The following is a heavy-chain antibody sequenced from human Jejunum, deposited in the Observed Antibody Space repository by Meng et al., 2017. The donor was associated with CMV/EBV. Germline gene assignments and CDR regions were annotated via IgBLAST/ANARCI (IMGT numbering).Heavy chain of an antibody. Sequence: SHYWAWIRQHQGKGLEWIGLIYFRGTTTYSPSLKSRVTISVDTSKNQFSLRLTSVTAADTAVYYCVRESRQYSSSAGYYYYGLDVWGQGTTVTVSS. CDR3: VRESRQYSSSAGYYYYGLDV. CDR1: SHY. CDR2: IYFRGTT. J-gene: IGHJ6*02. D-gene: IGHD6-6*01. V-gene: IGHV4-59*11.